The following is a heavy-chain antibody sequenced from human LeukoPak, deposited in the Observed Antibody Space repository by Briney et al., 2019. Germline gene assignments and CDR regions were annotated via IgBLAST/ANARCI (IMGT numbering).Heavy chain of an antibody. CDR1: GFTVSSNY. D-gene: IGHD4-23*01. Sequence: GGSLRLSCAASGFTVSSNYMSWVRQAPGKGLEWVSVIYSGGSTYYADSVKGRFTISRDNSKNTLYLQMNSLRAEDTAVYYCAGTDYGGNGWFDPWGQGTLVTVSS. CDR3: AGTDYGGNGWFDP. CDR2: IYSGGST. J-gene: IGHJ5*02. V-gene: IGHV3-53*05.